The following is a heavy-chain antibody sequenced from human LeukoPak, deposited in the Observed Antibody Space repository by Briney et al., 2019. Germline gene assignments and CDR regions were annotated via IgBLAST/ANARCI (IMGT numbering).Heavy chain of an antibody. V-gene: IGHV3-23*01. CDR1: GFTLSDYP. J-gene: IGHJ3*02. CDR3: AKRLYSSGWSAFDI. D-gene: IGHD6-19*01. CDR2: ILSPGDK. Sequence: PGGSLRLSCAASGFTLSDYPMTWVRQAPGKGLEWVSAILSPGDKHYADSVKGRFTISRDNSKNTLYLQMDSLRAEDTAVYYCAKRLYSSGWSAFDIWGQGTMVTVSS.